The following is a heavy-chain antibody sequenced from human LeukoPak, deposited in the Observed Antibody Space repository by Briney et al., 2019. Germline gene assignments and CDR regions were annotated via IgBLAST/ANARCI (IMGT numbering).Heavy chain of an antibody. V-gene: IGHV3-74*01. D-gene: IGHD3-3*01. CDR3: ARAYYDFWSGRDSSYYYYMDV. J-gene: IGHJ6*03. Sequence: PGGSLRLSCAASGFTFSSYWMHWVRQAPGKGLVWVSRINTDGSSTSYADSVKGRFTISRDNAKNTLYLQMNSLRAEDTAVYYCARAYYDFWSGRDSSYYYYMDVWGKGTTVTVSS. CDR1: GFTFSSYW. CDR2: INTDGSST.